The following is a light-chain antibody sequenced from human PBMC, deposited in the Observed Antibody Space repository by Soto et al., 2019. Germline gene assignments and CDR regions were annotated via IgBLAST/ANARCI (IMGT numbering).Light chain of an antibody. Sequence: DIQMTQSPSSLSASVGDRVTITCQASQDISNYLNWYQQKPGKAPQLLIYDASNLETGVPSRFSGSGSGTDFTFTISSLKPEDIATYYCQQYDNPITFGQGTRLEIK. CDR3: QQYDNPIT. J-gene: IGKJ5*01. V-gene: IGKV1-33*01. CDR2: DAS. CDR1: QDISNY.